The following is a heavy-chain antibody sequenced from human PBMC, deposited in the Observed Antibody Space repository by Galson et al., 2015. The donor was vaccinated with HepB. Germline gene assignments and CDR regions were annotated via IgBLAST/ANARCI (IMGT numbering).Heavy chain of an antibody. CDR2: ITGSGGNT. CDR3: ARDGDIVVVVADHGGWYFDY. J-gene: IGHJ4*02. CDR1: GFTFSSYA. V-gene: IGHV3-23*01. Sequence: SLRLSCAASGFTFSSYAMSWVRQAPGKGLEWISAITGSGGNTYYADSLKGRFTISRDNSKNTLYLQMNSLRAEDTAVYYCARDGDIVVVVADHGGWYFDYWGQGTLVTVSS. D-gene: IGHD2-15*01.